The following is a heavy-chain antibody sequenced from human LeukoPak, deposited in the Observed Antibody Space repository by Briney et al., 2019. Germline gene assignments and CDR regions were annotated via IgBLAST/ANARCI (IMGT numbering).Heavy chain of an antibody. Sequence: SLRLSCAASGFNFDDYAMHWVRQTPGKGLEWVSGISWNSGNTGYADSVKGRFTISRDNAKNSLYLQMNSLRAEDTAVYYCATSLSYYDSSGYYQDYWGQGTLVTVSS. CDR2: ISWNSGNT. D-gene: IGHD3-22*01. CDR3: ATSLSYYDSSGYYQDY. J-gene: IGHJ4*02. V-gene: IGHV3-9*01. CDR1: GFNFDDYA.